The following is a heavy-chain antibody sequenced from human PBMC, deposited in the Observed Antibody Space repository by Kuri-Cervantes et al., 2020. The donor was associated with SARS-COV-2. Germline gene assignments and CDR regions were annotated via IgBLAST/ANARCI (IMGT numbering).Heavy chain of an antibody. D-gene: IGHD3-3*01. V-gene: IGHV3-74*01. CDR2: INPDGSYT. J-gene: IGHJ4*02. Sequence: GGSLRLSCAASGFTFSGHWIHWVRQAPGKGLVWVSRINPDGSYTNNADSVKGRFTISRDNAKNSLYLQMNSLRAEDTAVYYCASAAGYDFWSGVPENYWGQGTLVTVSS. CDR1: GFTFSGHW. CDR3: ASAAGYDFWSGVPENY.